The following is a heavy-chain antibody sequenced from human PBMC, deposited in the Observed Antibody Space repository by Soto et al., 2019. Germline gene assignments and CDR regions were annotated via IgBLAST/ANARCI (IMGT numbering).Heavy chain of an antibody. Sequence: QVQLVQSGAEVKKPGASVKVSCKASGYTFTGYYMHWVRQAPGQGLEWMGWINPNSGGTNYAQKFQGWVTMTRDTSISTAYMELSRLISDDTAVYYCARGEYYDYIWGSYRSLNYFDYWGQGTLVTVSS. J-gene: IGHJ4*02. D-gene: IGHD3-16*02. CDR1: GYTFTGYY. CDR3: ARGEYYDYIWGSYRSLNYFDY. CDR2: INPNSGGT. V-gene: IGHV1-2*04.